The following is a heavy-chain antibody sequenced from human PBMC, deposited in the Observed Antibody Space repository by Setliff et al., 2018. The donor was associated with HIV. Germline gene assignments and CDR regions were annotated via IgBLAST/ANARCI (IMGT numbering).Heavy chain of an antibody. D-gene: IGHD6-13*01. CDR1: GFTFSDYY. CDR2: ISSSGSTI. Sequence: GESLKISCAASGFTFSDYYMSWIRQAPGKGLEWVSYISSSGSTIYYADSVKGRFTISRDNAKNALYLQMNSLRAEDTAVYYCARVRGSSSLFYFDYWGQGTLVTVSS. V-gene: IGHV3-11*04. J-gene: IGHJ4*02. CDR3: ARVRGSSSLFYFDY.